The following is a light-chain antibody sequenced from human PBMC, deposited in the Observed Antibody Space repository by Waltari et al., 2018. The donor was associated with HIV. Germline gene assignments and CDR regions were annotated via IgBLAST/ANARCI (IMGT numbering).Light chain of an antibody. J-gene: IGLJ1*01. V-gene: IGLV3-9*01. CDR1: NLARKD. CDR3: QVWDSDTGV. Sequence: SYELTQTPSVSVSLGQTATVACGGDNLARKDVPWYQQKPGRPPVLVIYDNNKRPSGIPGRFSGFNSGITATLTISGAQGDDEADYYCQVWDSDTGVFGSGTKVTVL. CDR2: DNN.